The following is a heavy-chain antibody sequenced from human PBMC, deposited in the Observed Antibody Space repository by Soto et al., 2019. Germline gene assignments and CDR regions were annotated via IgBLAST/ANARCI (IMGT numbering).Heavy chain of an antibody. CDR2: LYWDDDK. D-gene: IGHD4-17*01. CDR3: AHAGDYDLLTFDH. V-gene: IGHV2-5*02. J-gene: IGHJ4*01. Sequence: QITLKESGPTLVRPAQTLTLTCDFSGFSLSTYHMGVAWIHQPPGKALEWLALLYWDDDKRYSPSLKDRLAISKDTSNNQVVLTITNIYPGDSATYFCAHAGDYDLLTFDHWGPGTLVTVSS. CDR1: GFSLSTYHMG.